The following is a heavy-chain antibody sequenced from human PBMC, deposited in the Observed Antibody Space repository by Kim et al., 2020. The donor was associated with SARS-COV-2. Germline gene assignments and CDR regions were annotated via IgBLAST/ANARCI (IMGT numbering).Heavy chain of an antibody. Sequence: GGSLRLSCAASGFTFSSYAMSWVRQAPGKGLEWVSAISGSGGSTYYADSVKGRFTISRDNSKHTLYLQMNSLRAEDTAVYYCAKDGREVLRYFDWLLEAFDIWGQGPMVTVSS. J-gene: IGHJ3*02. D-gene: IGHD3-9*01. CDR2: ISGSGGST. CDR1: GFTFSSYA. CDR3: AKDGREVLRYFDWLLEAFDI. V-gene: IGHV3-23*01.